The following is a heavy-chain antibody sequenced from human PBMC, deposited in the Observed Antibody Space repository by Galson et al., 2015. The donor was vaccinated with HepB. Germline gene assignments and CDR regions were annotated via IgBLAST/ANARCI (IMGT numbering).Heavy chain of an antibody. CDR1: GGSFSGYY. CDR2: INHSGST. J-gene: IGHJ4*02. Sequence: LSLTCAVYGGSFSGYYWSWIRQPPGKGLAWIGEINHSGSTKYNPSLKSRVTISVDTSKNQFSLKLSSVTAADTAVYYCARSLSRERITMVRGASVDSWGQGTLVTVSS. V-gene: IGHV4-34*01. CDR3: ARSLSRERITMVRGASVDS. D-gene: IGHD3-10*01.